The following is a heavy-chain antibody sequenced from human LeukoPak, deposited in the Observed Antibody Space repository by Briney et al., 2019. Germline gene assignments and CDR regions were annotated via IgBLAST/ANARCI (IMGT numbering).Heavy chain of an antibody. CDR3: ARVVAYGDYVIDYYYYYMDV. D-gene: IGHD4-17*01. J-gene: IGHJ6*03. CDR1: GGSFSSYF. V-gene: IGHV4-59*01. Sequence: SETLSLTCTVSGGSFSSYFWSWIRQPPGKGLEWIGYIYYSGSTHYNSSLKSRVTISLDTSRNQFSLKLSSVTAADTAVYYCARVVAYGDYVIDYYYYYMDVWGKGTTVTVSS. CDR2: IYYSGST.